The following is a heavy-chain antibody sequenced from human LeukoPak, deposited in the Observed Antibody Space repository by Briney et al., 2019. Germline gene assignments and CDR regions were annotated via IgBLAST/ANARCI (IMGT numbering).Heavy chain of an antibody. D-gene: IGHD4-17*01. CDR3: ARGVNDYGDYWYFDL. CDR1: GGSISSYY. CDR2: IYYSGST. J-gene: IGHJ2*01. V-gene: IGHV4-59*01. Sequence: PSETLSLTCTVSGGSISSYYWSWIRQPPGKGLEWIGYIYYSGSTNYNPSLKSRVTLSVDTSKNQFSLKLSSVTAADTAVYYCARGVNDYGDYWYFDLWGRGTLVTVSS.